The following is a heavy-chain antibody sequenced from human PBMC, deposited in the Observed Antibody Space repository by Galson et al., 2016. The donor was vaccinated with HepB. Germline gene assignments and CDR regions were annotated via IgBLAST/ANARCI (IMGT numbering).Heavy chain of an antibody. Sequence: SVKVSCKASGGTFSSYAISWVRQAPGQGLEWMGGIIPIFATANYDQKFQGRVTITADESTSTAYMELSRLRSEDTAVYYCAIEGHCSNGVWPSCDFYGMDVWGQGTTVTVSS. CDR2: IIPIFATA. V-gene: IGHV1-69*13. CDR3: AIEGHCSNGVWPSCDFYGMDV. J-gene: IGHJ6*02. D-gene: IGHD2-8*01. CDR1: GGTFSSYA.